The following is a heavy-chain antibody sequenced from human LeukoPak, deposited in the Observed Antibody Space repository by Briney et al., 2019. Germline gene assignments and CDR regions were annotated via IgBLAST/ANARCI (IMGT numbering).Heavy chain of an antibody. D-gene: IGHD1-26*01. Sequence: GASVKVSCKVSGYTLTELSMHWVRQAPGKGLEWMGGFDPEDGETIYAQKFQGRVTMTEDTSTDTAYMELSSLRSEDTAVYYCSKVGYSGCRIAGAWGWFDYWGQGTPVTVSS. J-gene: IGHJ4*02. V-gene: IGHV1-24*01. CDR2: FDPEDGET. CDR1: GYTLTELS. CDR3: SKVGYSGCRIAGAWGWFDY.